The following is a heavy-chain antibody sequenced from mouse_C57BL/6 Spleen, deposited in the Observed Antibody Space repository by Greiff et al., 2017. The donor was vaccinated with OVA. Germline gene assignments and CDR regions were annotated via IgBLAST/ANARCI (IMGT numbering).Heavy chain of an antibody. CDR1: GYTFTSYW. V-gene: IGHV1-64*01. D-gene: IGHD3-3*01. J-gene: IGHJ2*01. CDR3: ARGGDEDYFDY. CDR2: IHPNSGST. Sequence: VQLQQSGAELVKPGASVKLSCKASGYTFTSYWMHWVKQRPGQGLEWIGMIHPNSGSTNYNEKFKSKATLTVDKSSSTAYMQLSSLTSEDSAVYYCARGGDEDYFDYWGQGTTLTVSS.